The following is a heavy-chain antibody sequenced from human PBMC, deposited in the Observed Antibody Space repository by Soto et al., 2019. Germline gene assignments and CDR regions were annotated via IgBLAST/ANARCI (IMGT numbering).Heavy chain of an antibody. CDR1: GWTFANYC. J-gene: IGHJ5*02. CDR2: INPSGGST. CDR3: ARDQAGYDILTGANWFDP. D-gene: IGHD3-9*01. Sequence: SVKVSRKASGWTFANYCMHWVRQDPGQGLEWMGIINPSGGSTSYAQKFQGRVTMTRDTSTSTVYMELSSLRSEDTAVYYCARDQAGYDILTGANWFDPWGQGTLVTVSS. V-gene: IGHV1-46*03.